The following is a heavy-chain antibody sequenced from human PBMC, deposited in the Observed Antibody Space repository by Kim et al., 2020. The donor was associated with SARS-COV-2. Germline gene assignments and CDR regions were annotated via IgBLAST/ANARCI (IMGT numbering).Heavy chain of an antibody. J-gene: IGHJ4*02. V-gene: IGHV3-15*01. Sequence: GGSLRLSCTVSGFTFIHAWMSWVRQAPRKVMERVGRVKNKRANEAADSAAPGKGSFTISGDDSEATLYLQMNNLKAVDTAVYYCTVDKLGDRQFADWGQGTLVTVSS. CDR2: VKNKRANEAA. CDR1: GFTFIHAW. D-gene: IGHD5-12*01. CDR3: TVDKLGDRQFAD.